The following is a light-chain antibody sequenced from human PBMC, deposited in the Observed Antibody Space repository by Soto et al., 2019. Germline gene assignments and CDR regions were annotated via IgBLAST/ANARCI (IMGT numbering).Light chain of an antibody. Sequence: EIVLTQSPGTLSLSPGERATLSCRASQNVTNNYLAWFQQKPGQAPRLLIYEASYRATGVPDRFGGSGSGTEFALTISRLEPEEFAVYYCQQSSYSPLTFGGGTKVEI. CDR2: EAS. J-gene: IGKJ4*01. V-gene: IGKV3-20*01. CDR3: QQSSYSPLT. CDR1: QNVTNNY.